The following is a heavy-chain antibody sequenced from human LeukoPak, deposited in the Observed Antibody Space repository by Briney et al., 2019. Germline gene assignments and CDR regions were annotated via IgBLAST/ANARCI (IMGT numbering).Heavy chain of an antibody. V-gene: IGHV3-48*04. CDR2: ISSSSNTI. CDR3: ARTLGNDAPFDY. Sequence: GGSLRLSCAASGFTFSSYSMHWVRQAPGKGLEWVSYISSSSNTIYYRDSVKGRFTISRDNAKNSLYLQMNSLRAEDTAVYYCARTLGNDAPFDYWGQGTLVTVSS. D-gene: IGHD1-1*01. CDR1: GFTFSSYS. J-gene: IGHJ4*02.